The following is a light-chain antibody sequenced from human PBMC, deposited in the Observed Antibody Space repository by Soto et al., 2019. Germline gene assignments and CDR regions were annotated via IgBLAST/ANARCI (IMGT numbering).Light chain of an antibody. CDR3: MQATPSPRT. J-gene: IGKJ1*01. CDR1: QSLVHTDGDTY. CDR2: KIS. Sequence: DIVMTQSPLSSPVTLGQPASISCRSSQSLVHTDGDTYLSWLQHRPGQPPRLLIYKISNGLSGVPNRFSGRGARTYFTMKISRVEAEDSGVYYCMQATPSPRTFGQGTKVEIK. V-gene: IGKV2-24*01.